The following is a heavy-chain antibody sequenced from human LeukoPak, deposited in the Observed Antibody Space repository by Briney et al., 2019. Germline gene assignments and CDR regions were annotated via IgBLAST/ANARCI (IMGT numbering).Heavy chain of an antibody. J-gene: IGHJ4*02. Sequence: GGSLRLSCVTSGFTFSNHEMNWVRQAPGKGLEWVAYTSRGGSDISYADSAKGRFTISSDIASNTLYLQMNSLRVEDTAVYFCVRARLIRLENFSDYWGQETLVTVSS. CDR1: GFTFSNHE. V-gene: IGHV3-48*03. D-gene: IGHD2-21*01. CDR2: TSRGGSDI. CDR3: VRARLIRLENFSDY.